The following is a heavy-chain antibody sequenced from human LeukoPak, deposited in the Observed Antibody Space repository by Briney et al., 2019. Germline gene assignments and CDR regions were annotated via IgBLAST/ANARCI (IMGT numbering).Heavy chain of an antibody. CDR3: ARASRSGYDY. D-gene: IGHD3-22*01. CDR2: IGSGSSAI. J-gene: IGHJ4*02. CDR1: GFTFSSFG. Sequence: GGSLRLSCTASGFTFSSFGMNWVRQAPGKGLEWVSYIGSGSSAIYYADSVKGRFTISRDNARNSLFLQMNSLRDEDAAVYYCARASRSGYDYWGQGTLVTVSS. V-gene: IGHV3-48*02.